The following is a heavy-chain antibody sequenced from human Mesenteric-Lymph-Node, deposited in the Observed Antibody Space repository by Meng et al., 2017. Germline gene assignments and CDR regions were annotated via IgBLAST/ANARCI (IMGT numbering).Heavy chain of an antibody. CDR1: GGSISSGDYY. J-gene: IGHJ4*02. CDR2: IYNSGST. Sequence: QVQLQEAGPGLVKPSQTLSLTCTVSGGSISSGDYYWSWIRQPPGKGLEWIGYIYNSGSTFYNPSLKRRVIISIDTSKNQFSLNLRSVTAADTAVYYCARVSSGWDYFDYWGQGTLVTVSS. D-gene: IGHD6-19*01. CDR3: ARVSSGWDYFDY. V-gene: IGHV4-30-4*01.